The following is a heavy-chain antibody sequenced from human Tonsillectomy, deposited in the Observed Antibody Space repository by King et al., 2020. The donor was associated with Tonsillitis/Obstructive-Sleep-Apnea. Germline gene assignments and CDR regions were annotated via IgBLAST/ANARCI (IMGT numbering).Heavy chain of an antibody. J-gene: IGHJ3*02. V-gene: IGHV4-59*01. CDR2: IYYSGST. Sequence: VQLQESGPGLVKPSETLSLTCTVSGGSISSYYWSWIRQPPGKGLEWIGYIYYSGSTNYNPSLKSRVTISVDTSKNQFSLKLSSVTAADTAVYYCARLPTVTTDAFDIWGQGTMVTVSS. CDR3: ARLPTVTTDAFDI. CDR1: GGSISSYY. D-gene: IGHD4-17*01.